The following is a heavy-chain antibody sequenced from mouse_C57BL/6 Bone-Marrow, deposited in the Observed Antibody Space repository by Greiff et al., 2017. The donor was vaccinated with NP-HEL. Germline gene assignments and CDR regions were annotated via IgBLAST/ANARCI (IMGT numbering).Heavy chain of an antibody. CDR2: IDPNSGGT. Sequence: QVQLKQSGAELVKPGASVKLSCKASGYTFTSYLMHWVKQRPGRGLEWIGRIDPNSGGTKYNEKFKSKATLTVDKPSSTASMQLNSLTSEDSAVYYCARYYYGSSSFDYWGQGTTLTVSS. CDR3: ARYYYGSSSFDY. V-gene: IGHV1-72*01. J-gene: IGHJ2*01. CDR1: GYTFTSYL. D-gene: IGHD1-1*01.